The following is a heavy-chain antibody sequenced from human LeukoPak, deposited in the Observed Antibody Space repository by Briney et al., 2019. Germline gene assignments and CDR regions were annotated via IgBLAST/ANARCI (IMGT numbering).Heavy chain of an antibody. CDR3: ARDLRPVQFYDFWSGGPFDY. J-gene: IGHJ4*02. Sequence: ASVKVSCKASGGTFSSYAISWVRQAPGQGLEWMGGIIPIFGTANYAQKFQGRVTITADESTSTAYMELSSLRSEDTAVYYCARDLRPVQFYDFWSGGPFDYWGQGTLVTVSS. V-gene: IGHV1-69*13. CDR1: GGTFSSYA. D-gene: IGHD3-3*01. CDR2: IIPIFGTA.